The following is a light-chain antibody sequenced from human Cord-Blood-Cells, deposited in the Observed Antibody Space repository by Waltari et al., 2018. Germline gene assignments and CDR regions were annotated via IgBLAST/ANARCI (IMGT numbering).Light chain of an antibody. CDR3: LQHNSYPYT. Sequence: DIQMPQSPSAMSASVGDRVTFTCLARQGISNYLVWFQQKPVKVPKRLIYAASRIQREAPSRFSGSGTETECTLTISSLQPEDFATYCCLQHNSYPYTFGQGTKLEIK. V-gene: IGKV1-17*03. CDR2: AAS. CDR1: QGISNY. J-gene: IGKJ2*01.